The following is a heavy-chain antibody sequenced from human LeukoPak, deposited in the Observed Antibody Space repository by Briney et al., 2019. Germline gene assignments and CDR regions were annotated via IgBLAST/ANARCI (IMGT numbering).Heavy chain of an antibody. D-gene: IGHD3-10*01. CDR1: GFAFSTFA. V-gene: IGHV3-30*01. CDR3: ARVGYCLGHGDDAFDI. J-gene: IGHJ3*02. Sequence: GGSLRLSCAASGFAFSTFAMHWVRQTPGKGLDWVSVISYGGSNKYYADSVKGRFTISRDNSKNTLYLQMNSLRPEDTAIYYCARVGYCLGHGDDAFDIWGQGTLVTVSS. CDR2: ISYGGSNK.